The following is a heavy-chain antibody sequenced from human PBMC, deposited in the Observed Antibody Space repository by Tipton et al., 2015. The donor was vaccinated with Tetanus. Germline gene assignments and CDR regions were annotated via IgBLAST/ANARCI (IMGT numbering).Heavy chain of an antibody. D-gene: IGHD4/OR15-4a*01. CDR2: ISWNSGSI. J-gene: IGHJ4*02. CDR3: VSRYGVVSEATDQFDY. Sequence: RSLRLSCAASGFVFDDYAMHWVRQAPGKGLEWVSGISWNSGSIAYGDSVRGRFFTSRDNAKNSVYLQMNNLRREDTAVYFCVSRYGVVSEATDQFDYWGQGTLFAVSS. V-gene: IGHV3-9*01. CDR1: GFVFDDYA.